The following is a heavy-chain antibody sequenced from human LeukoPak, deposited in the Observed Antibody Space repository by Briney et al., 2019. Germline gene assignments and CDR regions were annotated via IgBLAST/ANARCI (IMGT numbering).Heavy chain of an antibody. CDR2: ISGSGGST. CDR3: AREGYCSSTSCYYLGYYYYGMDV. Sequence: GGSLRLSCAASGFTFSSYAMSWVRQAPGKGLEWVSAISGSGGSTYYADSVKGRFTISRDNSKNTLYLQMNSLRAEDTAVYYCAREGYCSSTSCYYLGYYYYGMDVWGQGTTVTVSS. J-gene: IGHJ6*02. D-gene: IGHD2-2*01. CDR1: GFTFSSYA. V-gene: IGHV3-23*01.